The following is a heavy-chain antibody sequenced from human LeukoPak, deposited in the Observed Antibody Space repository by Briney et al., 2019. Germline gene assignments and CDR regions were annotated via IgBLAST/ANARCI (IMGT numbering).Heavy chain of an antibody. D-gene: IGHD3-22*01. Sequence: SETLSLTCTVSGGSISSSSYYWGWIRQPPGKGLEWIGSIYYSGSTYYNPSLKSRVTISVDTSKNQFSLKLSSVTAADTAVYYCARQASSGYYSGSGAFDIWGQGTMVTVSS. CDR2: IYYSGST. J-gene: IGHJ3*02. V-gene: IGHV4-39*01. CDR3: ARQASSGYYSGSGAFDI. CDR1: GGSISSSSYY.